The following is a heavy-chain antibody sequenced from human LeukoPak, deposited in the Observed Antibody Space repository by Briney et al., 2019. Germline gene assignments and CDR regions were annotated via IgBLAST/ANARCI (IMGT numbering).Heavy chain of an antibody. D-gene: IGHD3-3*01. Sequence: SETLSLTCAVYGGSFSGYYWSWIRQPPGKGLEWIGEINHSGSTNYNPSLKSRVTISVDTSKNQFSLKLSSVTAADTAVYYCARAVPSALSVPYYDFWSGYYGLYYFDYWDQGTLVTVSS. CDR2: INHSGST. CDR3: ARAVPSALSVPYYDFWSGYYGLYYFDY. J-gene: IGHJ4*02. CDR1: GGSFSGYY. V-gene: IGHV4-34*01.